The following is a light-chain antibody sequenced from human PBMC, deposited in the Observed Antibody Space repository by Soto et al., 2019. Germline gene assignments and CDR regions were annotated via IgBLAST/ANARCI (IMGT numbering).Light chain of an antibody. CDR1: QSVLHSSNKKNS. J-gene: IGKJ2*01. Sequence: DMVMAQSPDSLAVSLGERATFNRKSSQSVLHSSNKKNSLDWYRQIPGQSPKVLIYRASTRQSGVPDRFSGSGSGPDFTLTISSLQAEDVAVYYCQQCYTTPHIFGQGTKLVIK. CDR2: RAS. CDR3: QQCYTTPHI. V-gene: IGKV4-1*01.